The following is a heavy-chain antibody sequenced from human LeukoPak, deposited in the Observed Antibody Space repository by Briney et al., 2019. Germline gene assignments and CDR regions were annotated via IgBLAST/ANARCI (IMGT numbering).Heavy chain of an antibody. D-gene: IGHD2-15*01. Sequence: PGGSLRLSCAASGFTVSSNYMSWVRQAPGKGLEWVSAISGSGGSTYYADSVKGRFTISRDNSKNTLYLQMNSLRAEDTAVYYCAKSTVKLVVVAANDAFDIWGQGTMVTVSS. J-gene: IGHJ3*02. CDR3: AKSTVKLVVVAANDAFDI. V-gene: IGHV3-23*01. CDR2: ISGSGGST. CDR1: GFTVSSNY.